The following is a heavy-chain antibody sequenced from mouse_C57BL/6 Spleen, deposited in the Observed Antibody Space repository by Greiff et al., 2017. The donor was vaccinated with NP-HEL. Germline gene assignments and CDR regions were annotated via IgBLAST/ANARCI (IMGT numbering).Heavy chain of an antibody. V-gene: IGHV1-63*01. CDR2: IYPGGGYT. D-gene: IGHD1-1*01. J-gene: IGHJ1*03. Sequence: LQESGAELVRPGTSVKMSCKASGYTFTNYWIGWAKQRPGHGLEWIGDIYPGGGYTNYNEKFKGKAKLTADKSSSTAYMQFSSLTSGYSAILYGARSGGSSYWYFDVWGTGTTVTVSS. CDR1: GYTFTNYW. CDR3: ARSGGSSYWYFDV.